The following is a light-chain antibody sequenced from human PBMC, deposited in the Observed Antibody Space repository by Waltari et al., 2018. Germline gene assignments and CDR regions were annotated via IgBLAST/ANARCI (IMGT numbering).Light chain of an antibody. CDR2: AAS. CDR3: LQDYNYPLA. J-gene: IGKJ1*01. Sequence: AIQMTQSPSSLSVSVGDRVTITCRASQGIRNDLGWYQQKPGKAPKLLNYAASSLQSGVPSRFSGSGSGTDFTLTISSLQPEDFATYYCLQDYNYPLAFGQGTKVEIK. V-gene: IGKV1-6*01. CDR1: QGIRND.